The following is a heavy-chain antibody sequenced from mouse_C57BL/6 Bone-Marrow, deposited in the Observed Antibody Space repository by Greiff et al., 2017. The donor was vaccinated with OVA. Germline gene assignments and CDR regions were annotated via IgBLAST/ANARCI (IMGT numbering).Heavy chain of an antibody. CDR3: AREGYYDYDVEAMDY. V-gene: IGHV1-43*01. CDR2: INPSTGGT. CDR1: GYSFTGYY. J-gene: IGHJ4*01. D-gene: IGHD2-4*01. Sequence: EVMLVESGPELVKPGASVKISCKASGYSFTGYYMHWVKQSSEKSLEWIGEINPSTGGTSYNQKFKGKATFTVDKSSSTAYMQLKSLTSEDSAVYYCAREGYYDYDVEAMDYWGQGTSVTVSS.